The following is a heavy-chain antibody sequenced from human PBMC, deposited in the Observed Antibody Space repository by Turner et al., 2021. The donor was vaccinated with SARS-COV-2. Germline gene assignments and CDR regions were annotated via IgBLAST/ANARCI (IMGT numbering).Heavy chain of an antibody. CDR3: ARDTPTYYYDSSGYYTEWYFDY. D-gene: IGHD3-22*01. V-gene: IGHV3-7*01. CDR1: GSTFGSFG. CDR2: IKQDGSEK. J-gene: IGHJ4*02. Sequence: EVQLVESGGGWVQPGGSWDLPCQPLGSTFGSFGMNWVRQAPGKGLEWVANIKQDGSEKYYVDSVKGRFTISRDNAKNSLYLQMNSLRAEDTAVYYCARDTPTYYYDSSGYYTEWYFDYWGQGTLVTVSS.